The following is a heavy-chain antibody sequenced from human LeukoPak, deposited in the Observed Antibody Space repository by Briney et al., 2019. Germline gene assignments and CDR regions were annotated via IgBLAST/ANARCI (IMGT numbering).Heavy chain of an antibody. V-gene: IGHV4-61*08. D-gene: IGHD5-18*01. CDR3: ARGAPGYSFLHY. Sequence: SETLSLTCTVSGGSISSGGYYWSWIRQHPGKGLEWIGYIYYSGSTNYNPSLKGRVTISVDTSKNQFSLKLSSVTAADTAVYYCARGAPGYSFLHYWGQGTLVTVSS. J-gene: IGHJ4*02. CDR1: GGSISSGGYY. CDR2: IYYSGST.